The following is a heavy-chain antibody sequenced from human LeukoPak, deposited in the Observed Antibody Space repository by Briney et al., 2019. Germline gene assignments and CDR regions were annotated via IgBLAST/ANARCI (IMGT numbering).Heavy chain of an antibody. J-gene: IGHJ3*02. V-gene: IGHV4-61*01. CDR2: IYYSGST. CDR1: GGSVSSGSYY. D-gene: IGHD6-19*01. CDR3: ARVDSSGSRDALDI. Sequence: SETLSLTCTVSGGSVSSGSYYWSWIRQPPGKGLEWIGYIYYSGSTNYNPSLKSRVTISVDTSKNQFSLKLSSVTAADTAVYYCARVDSSGSRDALDIWGQGTMVTVSS.